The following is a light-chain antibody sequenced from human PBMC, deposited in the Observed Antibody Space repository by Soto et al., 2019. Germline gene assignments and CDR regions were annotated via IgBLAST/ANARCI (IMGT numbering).Light chain of an antibody. V-gene: IGKV1-39*01. Sequence: DIQMTQSPSSLSASVGDRVTITCRASQSIDNYLNWYQQKSGNAPQLLIYSASHLQSGVPSRLSGGGYGTDFILTISSLQPEDSAIYICQQSITAPLTLRGGTKVDIK. CDR1: QSIDNY. J-gene: IGKJ4*01. CDR2: SAS. CDR3: QQSITAPLT.